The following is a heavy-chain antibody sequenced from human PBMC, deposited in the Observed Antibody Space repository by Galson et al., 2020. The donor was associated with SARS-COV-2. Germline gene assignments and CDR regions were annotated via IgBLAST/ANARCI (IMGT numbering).Heavy chain of an antibody. V-gene: IGHV4-38-2*01. D-gene: IGHD3-16*01. CDR2: IYHSGST. Sequence: SETLSLTCAVSGYSISSGYYWGWIRQPPGKGLEWIGSIYHSGSTYYNPSLKSRVTISVDTSKNQFSLKLSSVTAADTAVYYCAGRGGFDYWGQGTLVTVSS. CDR3: AGRGGFDY. J-gene: IGHJ4*02. CDR1: GYSISSGYY.